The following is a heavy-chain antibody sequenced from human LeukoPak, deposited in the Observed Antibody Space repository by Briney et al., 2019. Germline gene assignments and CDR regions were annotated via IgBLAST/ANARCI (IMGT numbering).Heavy chain of an antibody. CDR3: ARHWGSHWYFDL. J-gene: IGHJ2*01. V-gene: IGHV4-59*08. Sequence: AETLSLTCAVSGGSISNYYCSWIRQPPGKGLEWLGYIHYSGYTNYNPSLKSRVTISVDTSKNQFSLHLSSVTAADTAVYYCARHWGSHWYFDLWGRGTLVTVSS. D-gene: IGHD7-27*01. CDR1: GGSISNYY. CDR2: IHYSGYT.